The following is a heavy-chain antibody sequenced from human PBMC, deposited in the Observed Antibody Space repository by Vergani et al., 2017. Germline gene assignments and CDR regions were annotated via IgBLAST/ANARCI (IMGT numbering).Heavy chain of an antibody. CDR3: AGDTGSSSSSGEGPYYYYGMDV. CDR1: GGTFSSYA. V-gene: IGHV1-69*18. J-gene: IGHJ6*02. Sequence: QVQLVQSGAEVKKPGSSVKVSCKASGGTFSSYAISWVRQAPGQGLEWMGRIIPIFGTANYAQKFQGRVTITADESTSTAYMELSSLRSEETAVYYCAGDTGSSSSSGEGPYYYYGMDVWGQGTTVTVSS. CDR2: IIPIFGTA. D-gene: IGHD6-6*01.